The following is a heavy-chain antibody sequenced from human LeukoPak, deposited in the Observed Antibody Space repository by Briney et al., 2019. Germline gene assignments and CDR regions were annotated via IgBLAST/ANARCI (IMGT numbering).Heavy chain of an antibody. CDR1: GFTFSSYG. CDR2: ISYDGSNK. V-gene: IGHV3-30*18. CDR3: AKGAWADY. J-gene: IGHJ4*02. Sequence: GRSLRLSCAASGFTFSSYGMHWVRQAPGKGLEWVAVISYDGSNKYYADSVKGRFTIPRDNSKNTLYPQMNSLRAEDTAVYYCAKGAWADYWGQGALVTVSS.